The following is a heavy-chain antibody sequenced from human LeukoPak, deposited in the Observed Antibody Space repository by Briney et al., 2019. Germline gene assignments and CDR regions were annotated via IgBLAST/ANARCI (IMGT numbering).Heavy chain of an antibody. J-gene: IGHJ4*02. D-gene: IGHD1-1*01. Sequence: GGSLRLSCAGSGFTFSSYVVHWVRQAPGKGLEWVAVISFDVSKKYYGDSVQGRFTISRDDSKSTLYLQMDSLRPEDTAVYHCARDAGTGNMYYWGQGTLVTVSS. CDR3: ARDAGTGNMYY. CDR1: GFTFSSYV. CDR2: ISFDVSKK. V-gene: IGHV3-30*03.